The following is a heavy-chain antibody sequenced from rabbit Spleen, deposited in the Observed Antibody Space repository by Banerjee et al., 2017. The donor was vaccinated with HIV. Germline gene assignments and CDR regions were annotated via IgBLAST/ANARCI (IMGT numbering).Heavy chain of an antibody. Sequence: QSLEESGGGLVKPGASLTLTCKASGFSFNSGYDMCWVRQAPGKGLEWIACIYAGSSDSTYSATWAKGRFTLSKTSSTTVTLQMTSLTVADTANYFCARDTGSSFSSYGMDLWGPGTLVTVS. V-gene: IGHV1S40*01. D-gene: IGHD8-1*01. CDR2: IYAGSSDST. J-gene: IGHJ6*01. CDR3: ARDTGSSFSSYGMDL. CDR1: GFSFNSGYD.